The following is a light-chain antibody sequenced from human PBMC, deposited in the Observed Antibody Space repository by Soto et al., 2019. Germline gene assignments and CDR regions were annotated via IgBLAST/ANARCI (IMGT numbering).Light chain of an antibody. Sequence: DIEMTQTPSTLPASVGDRVTITCRATQSLNIWLAWYQQKPGKAPKLLISKASSLESGVPSRFIGSGSGTEFSLVISGLQPDDFATYYSQQYKAYPYTFGQGTKLEMK. CDR1: QSLNIW. J-gene: IGKJ2*01. CDR2: KAS. CDR3: QQYKAYPYT. V-gene: IGKV1-5*03.